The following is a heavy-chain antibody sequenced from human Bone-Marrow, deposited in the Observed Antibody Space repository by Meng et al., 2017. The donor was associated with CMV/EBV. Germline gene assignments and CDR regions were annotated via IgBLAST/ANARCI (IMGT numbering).Heavy chain of an antibody. CDR2: INHSGST. J-gene: IGHJ4*02. D-gene: IGHD3-16*01. V-gene: IGHV4-34*01. Sequence: ESLKISCAVYGGFFSGYYWSWIRQPPGKGLEWIGEINHSGSTNYNPSLKSRVTISVDTSKNQFSLKLSSVTAADTALYYCAREYDHISQNFDSWGQGTLVTVSS. CDR3: AREYDHISQNFDS. CDR1: GGFFSGYY.